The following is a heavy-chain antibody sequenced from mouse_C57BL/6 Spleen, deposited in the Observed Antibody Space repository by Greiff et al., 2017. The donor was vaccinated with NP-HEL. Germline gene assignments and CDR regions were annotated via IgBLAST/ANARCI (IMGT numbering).Heavy chain of an antibody. J-gene: IGHJ4*01. CDR1: GFTFSDYG. CDR2: ISSGSSTI. V-gene: IGHV5-17*01. CDR3: AKICYGNHYAMDY. D-gene: IGHD2-1*01. Sequence: EVKLVESGGGLVKPGGSLKLSCAASGFTFSDYGMHWVRQAPEKGLEWVAYISSGSSTIYYADTVKGRFTISKDNAKNTLFLQMTSLRSKDTAMYYCAKICYGNHYAMDYWGQGTSVTVSS.